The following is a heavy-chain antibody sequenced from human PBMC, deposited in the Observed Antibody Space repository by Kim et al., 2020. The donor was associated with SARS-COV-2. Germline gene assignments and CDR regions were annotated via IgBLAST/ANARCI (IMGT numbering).Heavy chain of an antibody. CDR2: INPSDGST. CDR3: AFPSGVGPANNWFDP. J-gene: IGHJ5*02. V-gene: IGHV1-46*01. CDR1: GDTFTSYY. Sequence: ASVKVSCKASGDTFTSYYMNWVRQAPGQGLEWMGIINPSDGSTSYAQKFQGRVTMTRDTSTSTFYMELSSLTSEDTAVYYCAFPSGVGPANNWFDPWGQGTLVTVSS. D-gene: IGHD3-3*01.